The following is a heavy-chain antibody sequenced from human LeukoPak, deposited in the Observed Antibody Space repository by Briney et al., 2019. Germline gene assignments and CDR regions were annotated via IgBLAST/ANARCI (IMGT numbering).Heavy chain of an antibody. Sequence: GGSLSLSCVASGFSFSSYGMHWVRQAPGKGLEWVAYIGHDGNHKFYDDSVKGRFTISRDNSKNTLYLQMNSLRAEDTAVYYCAKGYSSGPAPFDYWGQGTLVTVSS. CDR1: GFSFSSYG. D-gene: IGHD6-19*01. V-gene: IGHV3-30*02. CDR2: IGHDGNHK. CDR3: AKGYSSGPAPFDY. J-gene: IGHJ4*02.